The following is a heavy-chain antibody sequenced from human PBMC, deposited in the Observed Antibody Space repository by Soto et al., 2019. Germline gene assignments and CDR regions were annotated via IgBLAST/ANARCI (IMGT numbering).Heavy chain of an antibody. V-gene: IGHV3-7*04. D-gene: IGHD6-19*01. CDR1: GFSFGSYW. Sequence: GGSLRLSCAASGFSFGSYWMDWVRQVPGKGLQWVANIKRDGSETYYEDSVRGRFIISRDNAKKSLYLQMNSLRADDAAIYFCARGASQWLVGDYWGQGALVTVSS. J-gene: IGHJ4*02. CDR2: IKRDGSET. CDR3: ARGASQWLVGDY.